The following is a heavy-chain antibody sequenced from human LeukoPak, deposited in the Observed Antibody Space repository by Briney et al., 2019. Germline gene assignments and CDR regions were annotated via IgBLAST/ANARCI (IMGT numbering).Heavy chain of an antibody. D-gene: IGHD3-9*01. Sequence: PSETLSLTCTVSGGSISSYYWSWIRQPPGKGLEWIGYIYYSGSTNYNPSLKSRVTISVDTSKNQFSLKLSSVTAADTAVYYCARDRSHYDILTGYSMDYYMDVWGKGTTVTVSS. V-gene: IGHV4-59*01. CDR3: ARDRSHYDILTGYSMDYYMDV. CDR2: IYYSGST. CDR1: GGSISSYY. J-gene: IGHJ6*03.